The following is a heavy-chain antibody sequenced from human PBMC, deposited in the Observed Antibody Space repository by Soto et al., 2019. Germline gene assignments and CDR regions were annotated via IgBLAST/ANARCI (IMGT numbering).Heavy chain of an antibody. Sequence: SVKVSCKASGGTFSSYAISWVLQAPGQGLEWMGGIIPIFGTANYAQKFQGRVTITADESTSTAYMELSSLRSEDTAVYYCASPGENYDFWSGYRFDYWGQGTLVTVSS. V-gene: IGHV1-69*13. CDR1: GGTFSSYA. CDR2: IIPIFGTA. J-gene: IGHJ4*02. CDR3: ASPGENYDFWSGYRFDY. D-gene: IGHD3-3*01.